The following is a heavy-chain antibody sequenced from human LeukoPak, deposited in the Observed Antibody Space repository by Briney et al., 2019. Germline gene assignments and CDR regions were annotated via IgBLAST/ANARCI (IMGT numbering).Heavy chain of an antibody. J-gene: IGHJ2*01. D-gene: IGHD6-19*01. CDR3: ARDGMAVAVGYFDL. CDR1: GYSVSSNSAT. V-gene: IGHV6-1*01. CDR2: TYYRSKWYN. Sequence: SQTPSLTCAISGYSVSSNSATWNWIRQSPSRGLEWLGRTYYRSKWYNDYAASVKSRITIKADTSKNQFSLQLNSVTPEDTAVYYCARDGMAVAVGYFDLWGRGTLVTVSS.